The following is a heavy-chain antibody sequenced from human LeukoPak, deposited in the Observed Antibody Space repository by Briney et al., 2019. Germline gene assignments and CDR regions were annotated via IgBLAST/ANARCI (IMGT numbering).Heavy chain of an antibody. J-gene: IGHJ4*02. CDR1: GFTFTNSA. CDR3: AREIRGYSYFDY. Sequence: GGSLRLSCAASGFTFTNSAMNWVRQAPGKGLEWVANIKQDGSEKYYVDSVKGRFTISRDNAKNSLYLQMNSLRAEDTAVYYCAREIRGYSYFDYWGQGTLVTVSS. CDR2: IKQDGSEK. V-gene: IGHV3-7*01. D-gene: IGHD1-26*01.